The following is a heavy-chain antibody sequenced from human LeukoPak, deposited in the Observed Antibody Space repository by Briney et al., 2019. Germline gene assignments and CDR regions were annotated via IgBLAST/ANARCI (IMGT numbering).Heavy chain of an antibody. J-gene: IGHJ6*03. D-gene: IGHD3-10*02. Sequence: AGSLTLSCAASGFTFSSYTMNWVRQAPGKGRPWVSSISTISIYIYYGDSVKARFTISRDNAKNSLYLQMNSLRAEDTAVYYCAEPGITLIGGVWGKGTTVTISS. V-gene: IGHV3-21*01. CDR1: GFTFSSYT. CDR2: ISTISIYI. CDR3: AEPGITLIGGV.